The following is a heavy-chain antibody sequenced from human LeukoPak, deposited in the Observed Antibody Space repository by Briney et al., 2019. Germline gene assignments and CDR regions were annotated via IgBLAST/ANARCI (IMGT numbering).Heavy chain of an antibody. CDR3: TTGDYYDTWF. CDR1: GFTFSNAW. V-gene: IGHV3-15*01. D-gene: IGHD3-22*01. CDR2: IKSKTDGGTT. Sequence: GGSLRLSCAASGFTFSNAWMSRLRQARGKGLEWVGRIKSKTDGGTTDYAAPVKGRFTISRDDSKNTLSLQLNSLKTEDTAVYYCTTGDYYDTWFWGQGILVTVSS. J-gene: IGHJ4*02.